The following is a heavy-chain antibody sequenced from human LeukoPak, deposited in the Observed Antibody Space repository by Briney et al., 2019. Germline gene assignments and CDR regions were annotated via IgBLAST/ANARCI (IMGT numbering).Heavy chain of an antibody. CDR1: GDSNSGNHY. CDR2: IFTSGNS. J-gene: IGHJ4*02. V-gene: IGHV4-61*02. Sequence: SETLSLTCTVSGDSNSGNHYWNWIRQPAGKGLEWIGRIFTSGNSNYNPSLTSRVTISLDTSKDQFSLRLSSVTAADTAFYYCARESATSGSTDWGQGTLVTVSS. D-gene: IGHD3-10*01. CDR3: ARESATSGSTD.